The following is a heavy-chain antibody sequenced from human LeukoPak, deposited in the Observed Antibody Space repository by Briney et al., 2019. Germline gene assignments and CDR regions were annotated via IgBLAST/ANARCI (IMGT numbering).Heavy chain of an antibody. V-gene: IGHV5-51*01. D-gene: IGHD1/OR15-1a*01. CDR2: IFPGDSET. Sequence: GESLQIYCQGSGYSFTTYWIGWVRQMPGQGLEWMGIIFPGDSETIYSPSFQGQVTISADKSINTAYLQWSSLKASDTAMYYCATSESQTKFDYWGQGTLVTASS. CDR3: ATSESQTKFDY. J-gene: IGHJ4*02. CDR1: GYSFTTYW.